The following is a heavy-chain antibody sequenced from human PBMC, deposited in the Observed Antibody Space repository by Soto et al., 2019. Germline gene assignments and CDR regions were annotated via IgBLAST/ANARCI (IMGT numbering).Heavy chain of an antibody. J-gene: IGHJ1*01. V-gene: IGHV4-34*10. D-gene: IGHD6-13*01. CDR2: INRTATT. CDR1: GGSFSAYY. Sequence: SETLSLTCGVYGGSFSAYYWNWIRQAPGNGLEWVGEINRTATTNYNPSLKSRLTMSVDTSKKQFSLKLGSVTASDTAASYCSVTGYSSSWVNSPLEWGQGTRVIVSS. CDR3: SVTGYSSSWVNSPLE.